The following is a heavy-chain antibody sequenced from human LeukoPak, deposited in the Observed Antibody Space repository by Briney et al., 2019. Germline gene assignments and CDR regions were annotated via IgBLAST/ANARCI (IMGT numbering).Heavy chain of an antibody. D-gene: IGHD4-17*01. CDR3: ATYDYGDSGGSDAFDI. V-gene: IGHV4-30-4*08. Sequence: SQTLSLTCTVSGGSISSGDYYWSWIRQPPGKGLEWIGYIYYSGSTYYNPSLKSRVTISVDTSKNQFSLKLSSVTAADTAVYSCATYDYGDSGGSDAFDIWGQGTMVTVSS. CDR1: GGSISSGDYY. J-gene: IGHJ3*02. CDR2: IYYSGST.